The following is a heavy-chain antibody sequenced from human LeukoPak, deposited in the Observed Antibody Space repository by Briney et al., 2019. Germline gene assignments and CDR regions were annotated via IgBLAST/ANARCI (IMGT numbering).Heavy chain of an antibody. D-gene: IGHD6-25*01. J-gene: IGHJ4*02. Sequence: SETLSLTCAVYGGSFSGYYWSWIRQPPGKGLEWIGEINHSGSTNYNPSLKSRVTISVDTSKNQFSLRLSSVTAADTAVYFCSSGPYFDYWGQGTLVTVSS. V-gene: IGHV4-34*01. CDR3: SSGPYFDY. CDR1: GGSFSGYY. CDR2: INHSGST.